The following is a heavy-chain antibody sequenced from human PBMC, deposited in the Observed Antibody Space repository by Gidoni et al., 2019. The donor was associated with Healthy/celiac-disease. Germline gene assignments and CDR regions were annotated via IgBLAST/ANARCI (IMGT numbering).Heavy chain of an antibody. CDR1: GFTFSSYG. V-gene: IGHV3-30*03. J-gene: IGHJ3*02. CDR3: ARGGFDSGQDAFDI. D-gene: IGHD3-9*01. CDR2: ISYDGSNK. Sequence: QVPLVESGGGVVQPGRSLRLSCAASGFTFSSYGMHWVRQAPGKGLEWVEVISYDGSNKYYADSVKGRFTISRDNSKNTLYLQMNSLRAEDTAVYYCARGGFDSGQDAFDIWGQGTMVTVSS.